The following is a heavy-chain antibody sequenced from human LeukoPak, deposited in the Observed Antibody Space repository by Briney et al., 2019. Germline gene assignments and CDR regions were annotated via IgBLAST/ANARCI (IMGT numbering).Heavy chain of an antibody. V-gene: IGHV3-30-3*01. CDR3: ARDLRLFGPPDDY. CDR2: ISYDGSNK. CDR1: GFTFSSYV. Sequence: GESLTISCAVSGFTFSSYVMHWVRQAPGKGLEWVAVISYDGSNKYYADSVKGRFTISRDNSKNTLYLQMNSLRVEDTAVYYCARDLRLFGPPDDYWGQGTLVTVSS. J-gene: IGHJ4*02. D-gene: IGHD3-10*01.